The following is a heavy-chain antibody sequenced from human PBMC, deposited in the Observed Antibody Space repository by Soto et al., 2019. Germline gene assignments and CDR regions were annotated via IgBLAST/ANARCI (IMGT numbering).Heavy chain of an antibody. CDR1: GLNVSSYY. D-gene: IGHD3-22*01. CDR3: AKEWVYDSSGWSFDY. Sequence: PGGSLRLSCAASGLNVSSYYMSWVRKATGKGLEWVSVIYSAGSADFADSVKGRFTIPRDNSKNTLYLQMNSLRAEDTAVFYCAKEWVYDSSGWSFDYWGQGTLVTVSS. V-gene: IGHV3-66*02. CDR2: IYSAGSA. J-gene: IGHJ4*02.